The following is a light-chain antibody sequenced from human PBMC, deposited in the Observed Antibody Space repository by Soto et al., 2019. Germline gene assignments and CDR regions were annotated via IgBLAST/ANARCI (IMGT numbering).Light chain of an antibody. CDR3: TSYTGSNTLEV. CDR1: SSDIGAYNY. V-gene: IGLV2-14*03. J-gene: IGLJ1*01. CDR2: DVN. Sequence: QSVLTQPASVSGSPGQSITISCTGTSSDIGAYNYVSWYRQHPGKAPQLLIYDVNNRPSGFSHRFSGSKSGNTASLTISGLQSEDEADYFCTSYTGSNTLEVFGPGTKVTVL.